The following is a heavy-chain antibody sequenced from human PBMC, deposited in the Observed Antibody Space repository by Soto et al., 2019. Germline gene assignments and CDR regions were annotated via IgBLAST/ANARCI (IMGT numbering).Heavy chain of an antibody. CDR3: ARDPDDCSGGSCYFGRFYYYFYMXV. CDR2: ISAYNGNT. V-gene: IGHV1-18*01. Sequence: QVSCKAFCLTLTTSVVSSVGDGPGHGPERKGWISAYNGNTSYAQKLQGRVTMTTDTSTSTAYMELRSLRSDDTAVYYCARDPDDCSGGSCYFGRFYYYFYMXVWGKETTVXVSS. J-gene: IGHJ6*03. D-gene: IGHD2-15*01. CDR1: CLTLTTSV.